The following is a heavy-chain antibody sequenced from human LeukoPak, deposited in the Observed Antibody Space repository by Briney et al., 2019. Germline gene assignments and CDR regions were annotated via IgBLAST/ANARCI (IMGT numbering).Heavy chain of an antibody. CDR3: ARGRPRYDFWSGYYHYFDY. D-gene: IGHD3-3*01. Sequence: SETLSLTCAVYGGSFSGYYWSWIRQPPGKGLEWIGEINHSGSTNYNPSLKSRVTISVDTSKNQFSLKLSSVTAADTAVYYCARGRPRYDFWSGYYHYFDYWAREPWSPSPQ. J-gene: IGHJ4*02. CDR2: INHSGST. V-gene: IGHV4-34*01. CDR1: GGSFSGYY.